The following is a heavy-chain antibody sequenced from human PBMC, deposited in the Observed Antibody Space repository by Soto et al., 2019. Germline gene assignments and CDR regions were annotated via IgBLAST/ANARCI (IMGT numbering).Heavy chain of an antibody. J-gene: IGHJ6*03. D-gene: IGHD4-17*01. V-gene: IGHV4-39*01. CDR2: IYYSGST. CDR3: AAVTRVYYYYYMDV. Sequence: QLQLQESGPGLVKPSETLSLTCTVSGGSISSSSYYWGWIRQPPGKGLEWIGSIYYSGSTYYNPSLKSRVTISVDTSKNQFSLKLSSVTAADTAVYYCAAVTRVYYYYYMDVWGKGTTVTVSS. CDR1: GGSISSSSYY.